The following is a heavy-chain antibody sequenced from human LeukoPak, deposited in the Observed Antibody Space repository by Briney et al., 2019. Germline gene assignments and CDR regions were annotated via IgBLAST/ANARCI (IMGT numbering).Heavy chain of an antibody. CDR3: ARQDPDKYYYDSSGFFDY. Sequence: GESLKISCKGSGYSFTNYWIGWVRQMPGKGLEWMGIIYPGDSDTRYSPSFQGQVTISADKSISTAYLQWSSLKASDTAMYYCARQDPDKYYYDSSGFFDYWGQGTLVTVSS. CDR1: GYSFTNYW. J-gene: IGHJ4*02. V-gene: IGHV5-51*01. D-gene: IGHD3-22*01. CDR2: IYPGDSDT.